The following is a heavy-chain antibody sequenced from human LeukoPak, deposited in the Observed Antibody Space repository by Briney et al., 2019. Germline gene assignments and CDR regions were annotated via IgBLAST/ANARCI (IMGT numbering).Heavy chain of an antibody. CDR3: ARVVKVGDWPAIDY. D-gene: IGHD2/OR15-2a*01. CDR1: GLSISDQY. CDR2: IQGDGNI. J-gene: IGHJ4*02. Sequence: PGGSLRLSCAASGLSISDQYMSWVRQAPGKGLEWVSIIQGDGNIYYADSVKGRITVSRDNSKNTVYLQMNSLRAEDTAVYYCARVVKVGDWPAIDYWGQGTLVTVSS. V-gene: IGHV3-53*01.